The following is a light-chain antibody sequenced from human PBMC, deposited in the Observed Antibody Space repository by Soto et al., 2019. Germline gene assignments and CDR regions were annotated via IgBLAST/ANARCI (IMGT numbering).Light chain of an antibody. CDR3: QQYGSSPLIT. CDR1: QTITGTY. V-gene: IGKV3-20*01. CDR2: GAS. J-gene: IGKJ5*01. Sequence: EVVLTQFPGTLSLSPGERATLSCLASQTITGTYLAWYQQKPGQAPRLLIHGASTRATGIPDRFSGGGTGTDFTLTISRLEPEDFAVYHCQQYGSSPLITFGQGTRLEIK.